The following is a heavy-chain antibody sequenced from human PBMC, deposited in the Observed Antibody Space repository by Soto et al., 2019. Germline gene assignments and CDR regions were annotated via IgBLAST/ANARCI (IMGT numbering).Heavy chain of an antibody. Sequence: GGSLRLSCAASGFTFSSYAMSWVRQAPGKGLEWVSAISGSGGSTYYADSVKGRFTISRDNSKNTLYLQMNSLRAEDTAVYYCAKGGYDFWSGYVDYWGQGTLVTVSS. J-gene: IGHJ4*02. CDR1: GFTFSSYA. D-gene: IGHD3-3*01. V-gene: IGHV3-23*01. CDR2: ISGSGGST. CDR3: AKGGYDFWSGYVDY.